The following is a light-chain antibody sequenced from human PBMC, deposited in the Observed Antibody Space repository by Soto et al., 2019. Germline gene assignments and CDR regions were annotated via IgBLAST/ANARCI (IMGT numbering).Light chain of an antibody. CDR1: QSVSTNY. CDR3: QQYGSSPPYT. CDR2: GST. V-gene: IGKV3-20*01. Sequence: EVVLTQSPGTLSLSPGERATLSCRASQSVSTNYLAWYQQKRGQSPKLLIFGSTDRATGIPDKFNGSGSGTDFNLTISRLEPEDFAVYYCQQYGSSPPYTLGQGTKLQI. J-gene: IGKJ2*01.